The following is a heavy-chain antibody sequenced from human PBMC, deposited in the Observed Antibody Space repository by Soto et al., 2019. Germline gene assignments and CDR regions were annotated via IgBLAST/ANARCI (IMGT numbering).Heavy chain of an antibody. D-gene: IGHD3-3*01. CDR3: AGGITIVGVAPS. CDR1: GYTFTSYD. J-gene: IGHJ5*02. CDR2: MNPNSGNT. V-gene: IGHV1-8*01. Sequence: QVQLVQSGAEVKKPGASVKVSCKASGYTFTSYDINWVRQATGQGREWMGWMNPNSGNTGYAQKFQDRVTMTRNTSTSRAYLELISLRPEDTAVDYCAGGITIVGVAPSWGQGTLVTVSS.